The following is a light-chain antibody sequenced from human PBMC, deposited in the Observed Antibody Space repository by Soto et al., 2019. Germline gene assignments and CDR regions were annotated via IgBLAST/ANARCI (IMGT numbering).Light chain of an antibody. Sequence: QSALTQPRSVSESPGQSVTISCTGTRSDVGGYNFVSWYQQYPGKAPKLMIYDVSKRPSGVPDRFSGSKSGNTASLTISGLQAEDEADYYCCSYAGTSAYVFGTGTKVTVL. V-gene: IGLV2-11*01. CDR1: RSDVGGYNF. J-gene: IGLJ1*01. CDR3: CSYAGTSAYV. CDR2: DVS.